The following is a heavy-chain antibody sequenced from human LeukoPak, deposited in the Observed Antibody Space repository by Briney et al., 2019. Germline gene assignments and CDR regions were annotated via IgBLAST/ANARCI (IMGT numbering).Heavy chain of an antibody. CDR3: AREGRSSTPGY. CDR2: ISASGNT. J-gene: IGHJ4*02. Sequence: SETLSLTCTVSGGSISNSYWCWVRQPAGKGLEWIGRISASGNTDYNPSLKGRVTMSVDTSKNQFSLRLTSVTAADTAVYYCAREGRSSTPGYWGQGTLVTVSP. CDR1: GGSISNSY. D-gene: IGHD2-15*01. V-gene: IGHV4-4*07.